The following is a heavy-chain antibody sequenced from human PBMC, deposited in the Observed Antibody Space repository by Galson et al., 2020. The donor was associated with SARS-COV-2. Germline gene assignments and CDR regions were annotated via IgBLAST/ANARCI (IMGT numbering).Heavy chain of an antibody. CDR3: ARLDFWSGYYIDY. CDR1: GFTFSDYY. Sequence: GESLKISCAASGFTFSDYYMSWIRQAPGKGLEWVSYISSSGSTIYYADSVKGRFTISRDNAKNSLYLQMNSLRAEDTAVYYCARLDFWSGYYIDYWGQGTLVTVSS. J-gene: IGHJ4*02. CDR2: ISSSGSTI. D-gene: IGHD3-3*01. V-gene: IGHV3-11*01.